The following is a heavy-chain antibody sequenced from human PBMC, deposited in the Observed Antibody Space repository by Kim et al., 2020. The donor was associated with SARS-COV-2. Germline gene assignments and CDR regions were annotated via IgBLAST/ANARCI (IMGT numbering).Heavy chain of an antibody. J-gene: IGHJ3*02. D-gene: IGHD5-18*01. Sequence: SVKGRFTISRDNANNPMYLQMNNLRAEDTAVYFCARDFTRGYSYGIKSFDIWGQGTMVSVSS. CDR3: ARDFTRGYSYGIKSFDI. V-gene: IGHV3-11*05.